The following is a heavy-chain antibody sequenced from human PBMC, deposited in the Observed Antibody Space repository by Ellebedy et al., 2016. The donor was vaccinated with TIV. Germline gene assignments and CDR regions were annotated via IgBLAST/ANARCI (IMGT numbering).Heavy chain of an antibody. V-gene: IGHV1-8*02. CDR1: GYTFTSYG. D-gene: IGHD3-3*01. Sequence: ASVKVSCXASGYTFTSYGISWVRQAPGQGLEWMGWMNPNSGNTGYAQKFQGRVTMTRNTSISTAYMELSSLRSEDTAVYYCARVYYDFWSGYYTPGYYYYYMDVWGKGTTVTVSS. CDR2: MNPNSGNT. J-gene: IGHJ6*03. CDR3: ARVYYDFWSGYYTPGYYYYYMDV.